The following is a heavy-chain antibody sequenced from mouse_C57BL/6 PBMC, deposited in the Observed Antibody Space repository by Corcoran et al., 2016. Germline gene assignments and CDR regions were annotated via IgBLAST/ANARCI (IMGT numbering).Heavy chain of an antibody. CDR3: ARLDWVHWYFDV. Sequence: QVQLQQSGAELVKPGASVKISCKASGYAFSSYWLNWVKQRPGKGLEWIGQIYPGDGDTNYNGKFKGKATLTADKSSSTAYMHLSSLTSEDSAVYFCARLDWVHWYFDVWGTGTTVTVAS. CDR2: IYPGDGDT. V-gene: IGHV1-80*01. J-gene: IGHJ1*03. CDR1: GYAFSSYW. D-gene: IGHD4-1*01.